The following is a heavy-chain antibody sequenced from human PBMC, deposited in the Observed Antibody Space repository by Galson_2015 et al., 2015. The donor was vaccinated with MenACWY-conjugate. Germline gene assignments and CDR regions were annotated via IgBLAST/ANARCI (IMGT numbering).Heavy chain of an antibody. CDR3: TRGGSGDYWFDP. D-gene: IGHD7-27*01. V-gene: IGHV3-69-1*01. Sequence: SLRLSCAASGFTFSSYAMNWVRQAPGKGLEWVSYITTSSTIYYADSVKGRFTVSRDNAKNSLYLQMNSLKTEDTAVYYCTRGGSGDYWFDPWGQGTLVTVSS. CDR1: GFTFSSYA. CDR2: ITTSSTI. J-gene: IGHJ5*02.